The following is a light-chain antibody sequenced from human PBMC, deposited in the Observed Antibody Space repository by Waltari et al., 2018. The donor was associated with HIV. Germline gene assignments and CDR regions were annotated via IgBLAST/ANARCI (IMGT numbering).Light chain of an antibody. CDR1: GSNIGSNS. Sequence: QSVLPQPPSASGTPGQSVTISCSGSGSNIGSNSVSWYQHLPGTTPTLLIYMNNRRRAGVADRCSGSKSGTAASRDSSGLRSGDEADYYCAAWDDSRSGPVFGGGTKVTVL. V-gene: IGLV1-47*01. J-gene: IGLJ3*02. CDR2: MNN. CDR3: AAWDDSRSGPV.